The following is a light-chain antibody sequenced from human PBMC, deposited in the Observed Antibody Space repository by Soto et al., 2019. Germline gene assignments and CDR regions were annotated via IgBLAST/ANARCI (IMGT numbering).Light chain of an antibody. CDR3: QQANSFPLT. J-gene: IGKJ4*01. Sequence: DIQMTQSPSSLSASVGDRVTITCQASQDISNYLNWYQQKPGKAPMLLISDASNLETWVPSRFSGSGSGTDFTLTISSLQPEDFATYYCQQANSFPLTFGGGTKVELK. V-gene: IGKV1-33*01. CDR2: DAS. CDR1: QDISNY.